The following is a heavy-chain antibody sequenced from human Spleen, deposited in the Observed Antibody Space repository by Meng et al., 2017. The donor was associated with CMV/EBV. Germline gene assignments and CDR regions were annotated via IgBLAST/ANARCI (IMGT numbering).Heavy chain of an antibody. CDR3: ARDRSGIDY. D-gene: IGHD3-3*01. J-gene: IGHJ4*02. CDR1: GFTFSSYA. Sequence: GESLKISCAASGFTFSSYAMHWVRQAPGKGLEWVAVISYDGSNKYYADSVKGRFTISRDNSKNTLYLQMNSLRAEDTAVYYCARDRSGIDYWGQGTLVTVS. V-gene: IGHV3-30-3*01. CDR2: ISYDGSNK.